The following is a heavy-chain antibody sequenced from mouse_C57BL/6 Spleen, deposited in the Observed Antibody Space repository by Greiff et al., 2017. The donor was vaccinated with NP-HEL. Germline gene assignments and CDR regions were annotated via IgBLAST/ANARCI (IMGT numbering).Heavy chain of an antibody. D-gene: IGHD1-1*01. J-gene: IGHJ1*03. Sequence: EVQLQESGPGMVKPSQSLSLTCTVTGYSITSGYDWHWIRHFPGNKLEWTCYISYSGSTNYNPSLESRISITHDTSKNHFFLKLNSVTTEDTATYYCAREDGSRYFDVWGTGTTVTVSS. CDR1: GYSITSGYD. CDR2: ISYSGST. V-gene: IGHV3-1*01. CDR3: AREDGSRYFDV.